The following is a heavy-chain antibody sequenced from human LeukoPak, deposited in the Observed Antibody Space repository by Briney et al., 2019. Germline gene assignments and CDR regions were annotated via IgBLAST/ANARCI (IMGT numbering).Heavy chain of an antibody. J-gene: IGHJ4*02. D-gene: IGHD5-12*01. Sequence: GGSLRLSCAASGFTFSNYNMNWVRQAPGKGLEWVSSISSSSSYIYYADSVKGRFTISRDNAKNSLYLQMNSLRAEDTAVYYCARGPSGYHNTGGQGTLVTVSS. CDR2: ISSSSSYI. CDR1: GFTFSNYN. V-gene: IGHV3-21*01. CDR3: ARGPSGYHNT.